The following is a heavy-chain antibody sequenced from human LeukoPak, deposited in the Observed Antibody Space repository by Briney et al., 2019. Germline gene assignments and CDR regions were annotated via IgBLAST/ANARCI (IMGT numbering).Heavy chain of an antibody. CDR2: IYHSGST. CDR3: ARASHDYGDYSHLDY. J-gene: IGHJ4*02. D-gene: IGHD4-17*01. V-gene: IGHV4-4*02. CDR1: GGSISSSNW. Sequence: SETLSLTCAVSGGSISSSNWWSWVRPPPGKGLEWIGEIYHSGSTNYNPSLKSRVTIAVDKSKNQFSLKLSSVTAADTAVYYCARASHDYGDYSHLDYWGQGTLVTVSS.